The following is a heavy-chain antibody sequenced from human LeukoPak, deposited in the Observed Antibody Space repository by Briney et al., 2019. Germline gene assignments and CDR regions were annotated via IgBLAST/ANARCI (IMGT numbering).Heavy chain of an antibody. D-gene: IGHD6-13*01. Sequence: ASVKVSCKASGYTFTSYGISWVRQAPGQGLEWMGWISAYNGNTNYAQKLQGRVTMTTDTSTSTAYMELRSLRSDDTAVYYCARDGRQQLADDAFDIWGQGTMVTVSS. CDR2: ISAYNGNT. J-gene: IGHJ3*02. CDR3: ARDGRQQLADDAFDI. CDR1: GYTFTSYG. V-gene: IGHV1-18*01.